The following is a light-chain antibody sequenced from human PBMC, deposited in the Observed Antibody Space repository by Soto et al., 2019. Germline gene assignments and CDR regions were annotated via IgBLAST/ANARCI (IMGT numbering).Light chain of an antibody. Sequence: QSVLTQPPSVSGAPGQRVTISCTGSNSNFGAGYDVHWYQQLPGTAPKLLIYGNSNRPSGVPDRFSGSKSGTSASLAITGLQAEDEADYYCQSYDSSLSGSIFGGGTKLTVL. J-gene: IGLJ2*01. CDR2: GNS. V-gene: IGLV1-40*01. CDR3: QSYDSSLSGSI. CDR1: NSNFGAGYD.